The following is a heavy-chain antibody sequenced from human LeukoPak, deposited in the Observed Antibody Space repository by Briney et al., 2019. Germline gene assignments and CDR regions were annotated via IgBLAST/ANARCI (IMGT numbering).Heavy chain of an antibody. J-gene: IGHJ4*02. V-gene: IGHV3-11*06. CDR3: ARDLDGDRGRGADY. CDR2: ISSSSSYT. CDR1: GFTFSDYY. D-gene: IGHD4-17*01. Sequence: GGSLRLSCAASGFTFSDYYMSWIRQAPGKGLEWVSYISSSSSYTNYADSVKGRFTISRDNAKNSLYLQMNSLRAEDTAVYYCARDLDGDRGRGADYWGQGTLVTVSS.